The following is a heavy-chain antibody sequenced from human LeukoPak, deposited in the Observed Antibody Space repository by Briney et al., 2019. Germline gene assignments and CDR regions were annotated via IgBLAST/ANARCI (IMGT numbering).Heavy chain of an antibody. Sequence: SQTLSLTCAISGDIVSSNSATWNWIRQSPSRALEWLGSTYYRSKWYNDYALSVKSRITINPDTSKNQFSLHLNSVTPEDTAVYYCARDLAGFGGYSYGMVDYWGQGTLVTVSS. V-gene: IGHV6-1*01. D-gene: IGHD5-18*01. CDR3: ARDLAGFGGYSYGMVDY. CDR2: TYYRSKWYN. J-gene: IGHJ4*02. CDR1: GDIVSSNSAT.